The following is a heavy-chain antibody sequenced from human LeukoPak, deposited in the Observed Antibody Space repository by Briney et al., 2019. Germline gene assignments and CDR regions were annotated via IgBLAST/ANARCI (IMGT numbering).Heavy chain of an antibody. CDR1: GFTFSSYE. J-gene: IGHJ6*04. CDR3: ARVGTPIHGSGWVYMDV. D-gene: IGHD6-25*01. V-gene: IGHV3-48*03. Sequence: PGGALRLSCAASGFTFSSYEMNWVRQAPGEGLEWISYISASGTITHNADSVEGRFTISRDNAKNSLYLQMNSLRAEDTAVYYCARVGTPIHGSGWVYMDVWGKGTTVTISS. CDR2: ISASGTIT.